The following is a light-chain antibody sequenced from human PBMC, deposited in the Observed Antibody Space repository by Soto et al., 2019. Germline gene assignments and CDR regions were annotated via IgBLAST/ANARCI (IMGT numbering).Light chain of an antibody. Sequence: QSALTQPPSASGSPGQSVTISCTGTSSDVGGYNYVSWYQHHPGKAPKLIIYEVDERPSGVPDRLSGSKSGNTASLTVSGLQAEDEADYYCSSYVGSNNFPYVFGTGTKGTVL. J-gene: IGLJ1*01. CDR2: EVD. CDR1: SSDVGGYNY. CDR3: SSYVGSNNFPYV. V-gene: IGLV2-8*01.